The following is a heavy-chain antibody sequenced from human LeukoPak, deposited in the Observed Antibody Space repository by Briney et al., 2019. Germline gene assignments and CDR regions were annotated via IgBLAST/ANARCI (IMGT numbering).Heavy chain of an antibody. CDR3: ARHTRPGYSGYENAFDI. CDR2: IYSGGST. CDR1: GFTVRSNY. D-gene: IGHD5-12*01. Sequence: RSGGSLRLSCAASGFTVRSNYMSWVRQAPGKGLEWVSLIYSGGSTYYADSVKGRFTISRDNSRNTLYLQMNSLRAEDTAVYYCARHTRPGYSGYENAFDIWGQGTMVTVSS. J-gene: IGHJ3*02. V-gene: IGHV3-66*04.